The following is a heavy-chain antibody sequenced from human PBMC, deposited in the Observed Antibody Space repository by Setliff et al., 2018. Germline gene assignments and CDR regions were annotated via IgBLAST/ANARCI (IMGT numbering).Heavy chain of an antibody. Sequence: ASVKVSCKASGYTFTELSMHWVRQAPGQGLEWMGGFDPEDGETIYAQKFQGRVTMTEDKSTDTAYMELSSLRSEDTAVYYCATGGYSGYDYVYWGQGTLVTVSS. CDR3: ATGGYSGYDYVY. CDR2: FDPEDGET. J-gene: IGHJ4*02. V-gene: IGHV1-24*01. CDR1: GYTFTELS. D-gene: IGHD5-12*01.